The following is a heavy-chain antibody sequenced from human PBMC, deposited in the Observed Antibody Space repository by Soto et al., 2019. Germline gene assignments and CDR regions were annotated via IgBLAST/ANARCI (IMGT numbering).Heavy chain of an antibody. CDR1: GFTFSSYA. CDR2: ISGSGGST. J-gene: IGHJ4*02. CDR3: AQASSDLYSSGWYNDY. Sequence: PGGCLRLSCAASGFTFSSYAMSWVRQAPGKGLEWVSAISGSGGSTYYADSVKGRFTISRDNSKNTLYLQMNSLRAEDTAVYYCAQASSDLYSSGWYNDYWGQGTLVTVSS. D-gene: IGHD6-19*01. V-gene: IGHV3-23*01.